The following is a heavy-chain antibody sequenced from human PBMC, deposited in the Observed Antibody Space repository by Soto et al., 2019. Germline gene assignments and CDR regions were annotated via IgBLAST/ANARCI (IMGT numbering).Heavy chain of an antibody. CDR2: INPSGGST. D-gene: IGHD2-2*02. J-gene: IGHJ6*02. Sequence: WASVKVSCKVSGYTFTSYYMHWVRQAPGQGLEWRGIINPSGGSTSYAQKFQGRVTMTRDTSTSTVYMELSSLRSEDTAVYYCARDGGCSSTSCYRDYYYYGMDVWGQGTTVTVSS. V-gene: IGHV1-46*01. CDR3: ARDGGCSSTSCYRDYYYYGMDV. CDR1: GYTFTSYY.